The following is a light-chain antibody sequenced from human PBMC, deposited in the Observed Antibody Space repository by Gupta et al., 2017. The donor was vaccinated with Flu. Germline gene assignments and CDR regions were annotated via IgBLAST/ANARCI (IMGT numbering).Light chain of an antibody. CDR1: QDIRNY. CDR3: QQEYVLPIT. V-gene: IGKV1-33*01. CDR2: DAS. Sequence: DIQMTQSPSSLSASVGDRVTITCQASQDIRNYLSWYQQKPGRAPKLLIYDASNLETGVPSRFSGSGSGTGFSFTITSLQPDDFATYFCQQEYVLPITFGGGTMVEIK. J-gene: IGKJ4*01.